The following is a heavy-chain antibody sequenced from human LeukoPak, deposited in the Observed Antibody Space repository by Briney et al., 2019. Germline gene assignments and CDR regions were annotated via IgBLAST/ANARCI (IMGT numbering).Heavy chain of an antibody. V-gene: IGHV3-74*01. J-gene: IGHJ4*02. D-gene: IGHD5-18*01. Sequence: PGGSLRLSCAASGIIFSNYWMHWVRQAPGKGLVWVSRINRDGSSTSYADSVKGRLTISRDNAKNTLYLQMNSLRAEDTAVYYCARGGGYSYGSFDYWGQGTLVTVSS. CDR2: INRDGSST. CDR3: ARGGGYSYGSFDY. CDR1: GIIFSNYW.